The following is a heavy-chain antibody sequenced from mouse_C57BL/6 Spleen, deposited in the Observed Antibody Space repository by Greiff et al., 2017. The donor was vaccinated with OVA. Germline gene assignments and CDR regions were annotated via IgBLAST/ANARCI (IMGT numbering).Heavy chain of an antibody. J-gene: IGHJ4*01. D-gene: IGHD4-1*01. CDR3: ARGDLTGRGAMDY. V-gene: IGHV3-6*01. CDR2: ISYDGSN. CDR1: GYSITSGYY. Sequence: EVQLQESGPGLVKPSQSLSLTCSVTGYSITSGYYWNWIRQFPGNKLEWMGYISYDGSNNYNPSLKNRISITRDTSKNQFFLKLNSVTTEDTATYYCARGDLTGRGAMDYWGQGTSVTVSS.